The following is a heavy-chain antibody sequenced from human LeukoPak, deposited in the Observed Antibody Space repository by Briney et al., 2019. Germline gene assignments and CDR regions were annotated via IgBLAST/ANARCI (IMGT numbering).Heavy chain of an antibody. D-gene: IGHD1-26*01. CDR1: GFTFSNAW. Sequence: GGSLRLSCAASGFTFSNAWMTWVRQAPGKGLEWVGRIKSKTDGGTTDHAAPVKGRFTISRDDSKTTLYLQMNSLKIEDTAVYYCTTVGMRVRATEDWGQGTLVTVSS. J-gene: IGHJ4*02. CDR2: IKSKTDGGTT. CDR3: TTVGMRVRATED. V-gene: IGHV3-15*01.